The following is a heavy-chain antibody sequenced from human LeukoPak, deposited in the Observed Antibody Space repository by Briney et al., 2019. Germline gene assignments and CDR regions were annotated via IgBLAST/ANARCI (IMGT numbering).Heavy chain of an antibody. CDR1: GFPFSNNA. J-gene: IGHJ4*02. Sequence: SGESLRLSCAASGFPFSNNAMSWVRQAPGKGLEWVSASGGDRVAHYADSVKGRFTISKDDSKSTLYLQMNSLRAEDTGVYYCAKDLLAWAFDYWGQGILVTVSS. CDR2: SGGDRVA. V-gene: IGHV3-23*01. CDR3: AKDLLAWAFDY. D-gene: IGHD1-26*01.